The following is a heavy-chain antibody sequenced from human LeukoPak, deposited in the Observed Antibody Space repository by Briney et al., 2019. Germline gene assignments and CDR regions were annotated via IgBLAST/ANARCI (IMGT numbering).Heavy chain of an antibody. Sequence: GGSLRLSCAASGFTFSNAWMSWVRQAPGKGLEWVGRIKSKTDGGTTDYAAPVKGRFTISRDDSKNTLYLQMNSLKTEDTAVYYCTTRTYYDILTGYFNSFDYWGQGTLVTVSS. CDR2: IKSKTDGGTT. CDR3: TTRTYYDILTGYFNSFDY. CDR1: GFTFSNAW. J-gene: IGHJ4*02. V-gene: IGHV3-15*01. D-gene: IGHD3-9*01.